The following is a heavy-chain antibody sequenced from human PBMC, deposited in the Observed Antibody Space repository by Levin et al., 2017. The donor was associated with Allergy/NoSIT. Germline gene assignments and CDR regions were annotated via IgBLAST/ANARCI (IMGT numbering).Heavy chain of an antibody. V-gene: IGHV4-39*01. Sequence: SQTLSLTCTVSGDSITTSDYYWGWIRQPPGKGLEWIGSIYYSGSTYYNPSLKSRVTMSVDTSKNQFSLMLSSVTAADTAVYYCARHTYSGGRRKISNWFDPWGQGTLVTVFS. CDR1: GDSITTSDYY. D-gene: IGHD2-15*01. CDR2: IYYSGST. J-gene: IGHJ5*02. CDR3: ARHTYSGGRRKISNWFDP.